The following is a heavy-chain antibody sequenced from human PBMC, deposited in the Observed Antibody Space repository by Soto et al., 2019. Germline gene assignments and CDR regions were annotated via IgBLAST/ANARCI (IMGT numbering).Heavy chain of an antibody. J-gene: IGHJ6*02. CDR3: ARYSSLHQPLFYVMDL. CDR1: GLTVSSNY. CDR2: MYSGGST. D-gene: IGHD2-2*01. V-gene: IGHV3-66*01. Sequence: PGGSLRLSCAASGLTVSSNYMSWVRQAPGKGLEWVSVMYSGGSTYYADSVKGRFIISRDNYKNTLYLQMDSLRVEDTAVYYCARYSSLHQPLFYVMDLWGQGSSVTGSS.